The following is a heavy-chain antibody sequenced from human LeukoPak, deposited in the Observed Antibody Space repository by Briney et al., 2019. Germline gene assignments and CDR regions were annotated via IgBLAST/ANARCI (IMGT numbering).Heavy chain of an antibody. J-gene: IGHJ4*02. D-gene: IGHD1-1*01. CDR2: IYYSGST. CDR1: GGSISSYY. V-gene: IGHV4-59*01. CDR3: ARDVGTGTPDY. Sequence: SETLSLTCTVSGGSISSYYWSWIRQPPGKGLERIGYIYYSGSTNYNPSLKSRVTISVDTSKNQFSLKLSSVTAADTAVYYCARDVGTGTPDYWGQGTLVTVSS.